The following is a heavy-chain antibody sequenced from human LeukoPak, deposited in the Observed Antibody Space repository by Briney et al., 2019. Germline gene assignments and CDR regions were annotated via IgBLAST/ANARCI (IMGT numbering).Heavy chain of an antibody. J-gene: IGHJ4*02. D-gene: IGHD2-2*01. Sequence: ASVKVSCKASGYTFTGYEIHWVRQAPGQGLEGMGRINPNSGGTKYAQKFQGRVTMTRDTSITTAYMELSRLRSDDTAVYYCARDVGSNNCENWGQGTLVTVSS. CDR2: INPNSGGT. CDR3: ARDVGSNNCEN. CDR1: GYTFTGYE. V-gene: IGHV1-2*06.